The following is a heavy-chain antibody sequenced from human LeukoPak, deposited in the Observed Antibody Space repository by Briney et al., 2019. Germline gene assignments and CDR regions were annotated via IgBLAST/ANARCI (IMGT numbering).Heavy chain of an antibody. Sequence: SGGSLRLSCAGFGFTFSSYEMNWVRQAPGKGLEWVSYISSSGRAIYYADSVKGRFTVSRDNAKNSLYLQMNSLRAEDTAVYYCARCPRWAHFDYWGQGTLVTVSS. J-gene: IGHJ4*02. V-gene: IGHV3-48*03. CDR3: ARCPRWAHFDY. CDR1: GFTFSSYE. CDR2: ISSSGRAI. D-gene: IGHD4-23*01.